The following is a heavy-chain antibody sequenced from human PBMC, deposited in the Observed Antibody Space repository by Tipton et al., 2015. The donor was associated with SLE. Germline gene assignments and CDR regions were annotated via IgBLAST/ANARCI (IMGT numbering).Heavy chain of an antibody. V-gene: IGHV4-34*01. Sequence: TLSLTCAVYGGSFSGYYWSWIRQPPGKGLEYIGEINHRGSTNYNPSLKSRVTISVDTSKNQYSLRLTYVTAADTAVYYCVRGGGSRSGRWVDPWGRGTLVTDPS. CDR2: INHRGST. CDR3: VRGGGSRSGRWVDP. J-gene: IGHJ5*02. CDR1: GGSFSGYY. D-gene: IGHD6-13*01.